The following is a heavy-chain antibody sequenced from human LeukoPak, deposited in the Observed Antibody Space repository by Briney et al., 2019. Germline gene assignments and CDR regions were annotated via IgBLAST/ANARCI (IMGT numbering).Heavy chain of an antibody. J-gene: IGHJ4*02. CDR1: GFTFSSYW. D-gene: IGHD3-3*01. V-gene: IGHV3-7*01. Sequence: PGGSLRLSCAASGFTFSSYWMSWVRQAPGKGLEWVANIKQDGSEKYYVDSVKGRFTISRDNAKNSLYLQMNSLRAEDTAVYYCARDALFGVVISDYWGQGTLVTVSS. CDR3: ARDALFGVVISDY. CDR2: IKQDGSEK.